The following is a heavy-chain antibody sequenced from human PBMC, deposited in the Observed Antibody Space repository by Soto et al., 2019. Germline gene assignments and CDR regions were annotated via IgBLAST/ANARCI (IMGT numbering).Heavy chain of an antibody. CDR1: GFTCSSYW. D-gene: IGHD3-9*01. CDR3: ARPRTSDWAYDI. J-gene: IGHJ3*02. CDR2: IKTDGSDT. V-gene: IGHV3-74*01. Sequence: EVQLVESGGGLVQPGGSLRLSCAASGFTCSSYWMHWVRQSPGKGLVWVSRIKTDGSDTHYADSVKGRFTISRDNAKNTLYLQMNSLRDEDTAVYYCARPRTSDWAYDIWGQGTMVIVSS.